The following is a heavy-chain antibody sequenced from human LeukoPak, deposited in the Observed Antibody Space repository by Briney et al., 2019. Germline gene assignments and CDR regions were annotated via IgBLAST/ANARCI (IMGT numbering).Heavy chain of an antibody. J-gene: IGHJ4*02. Sequence: GGSLRLSCAASGFTFSSYAMSWVRQAPGKGLEWVSAISGSGGSTYYADSVKGRFTISRDNSKNTLYLQMNSLRAEDTAVYYCATFHGITIFGVVPHYYFDYWGQGSLVTVSS. V-gene: IGHV3-23*01. D-gene: IGHD3-3*01. CDR2: ISGSGGST. CDR3: ATFHGITIFGVVPHYYFDY. CDR1: GFTFSSYA.